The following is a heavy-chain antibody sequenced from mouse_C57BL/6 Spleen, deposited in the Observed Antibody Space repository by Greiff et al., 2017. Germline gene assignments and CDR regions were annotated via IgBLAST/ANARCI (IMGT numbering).Heavy chain of an antibody. CDR3: ARHYGNYFYAMDY. D-gene: IGHD2-1*01. J-gene: IGHJ4*01. CDR2: ISSGSSTI. V-gene: IGHV5-17*01. CDR1: GFTFSDYG. Sequence: EVQLVESGGGLVKPGGSLKLSCAASGFTFSDYGMHWVRQAPEKGLEWVAYISSGSSTIYYADTVKGRFTISRDNAKNTLFLQMTSLRSEDTAMYYCARHYGNYFYAMDYWGQGTSVTVSS.